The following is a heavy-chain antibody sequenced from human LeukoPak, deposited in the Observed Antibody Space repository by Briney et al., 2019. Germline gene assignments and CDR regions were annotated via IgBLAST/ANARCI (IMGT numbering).Heavy chain of an antibody. J-gene: IGHJ4*02. CDR2: ISAYNGNT. CDR3: ARDTPQMVRRGFDY. D-gene: IGHD3-10*01. Sequence: ASVKVSCKASGYTFTSYGISWVRQAPGQGLEWMGWISAYNGNTNYAQKPQGRVTMTTDTSTSTAYMELRSLRSDDTAVYYCARDTPQMVRRGFDYWGQGTLVTVSS. V-gene: IGHV1-18*01. CDR1: GYTFTSYG.